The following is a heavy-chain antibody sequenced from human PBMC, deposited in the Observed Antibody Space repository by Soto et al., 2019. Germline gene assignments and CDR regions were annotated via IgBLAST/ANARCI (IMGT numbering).Heavy chain of an antibody. J-gene: IGHJ6*02. V-gene: IGHV1-18*01. CDR3: ARDPPSSGWYDYYYGMDV. Sequence: ASVKVSCKASGYTFTSYGISWVRQAPGQGLEWMGWISAYNGNTNYAQKLQGRVTMTTDTSTSTAYMELRSLRSDDTAVYYCARDPPSSGWYDYYYGMDVWGQGTTVTVSS. D-gene: IGHD6-19*01. CDR1: GYTFTSYG. CDR2: ISAYNGNT.